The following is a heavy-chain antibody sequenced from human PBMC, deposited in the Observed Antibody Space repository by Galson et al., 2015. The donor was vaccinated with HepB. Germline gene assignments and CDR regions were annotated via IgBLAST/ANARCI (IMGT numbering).Heavy chain of an antibody. D-gene: IGHD6-6*01. J-gene: IGHJ6*02. CDR3: ARGQQSIAFPGGYYYYYGMDV. CDR1: GYTFTSYD. Sequence: SVKVSCKASGYTFTSYDINWVRQATGQGLEWMGWMNPNSGNTGYAQKFQGRVTMTRNTSISTAYMELSSLRSEDTAVYYCARGQQSIAFPGGYYYYYGMDVWGQGTTVTVSS. CDR2: MNPNSGNT. V-gene: IGHV1-8*01.